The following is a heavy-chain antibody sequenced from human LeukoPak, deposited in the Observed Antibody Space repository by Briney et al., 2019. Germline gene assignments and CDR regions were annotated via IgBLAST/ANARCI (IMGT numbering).Heavy chain of an antibody. J-gene: IGHJ6*02. V-gene: IGHV4-31*03. CDR1: GGSISSGDYY. Sequence: PSETLSLTCTVSGGSISSGDYYWSWIRQHPGPGLEWIGYIDYSGTTFYNPSLKSRVTISVDTSKNRFSLKLSSVTAADTAVYYCARGESGMDVWGQGTTVTVSS. CDR3: ARGESGMDV. CDR2: IDYSGTT.